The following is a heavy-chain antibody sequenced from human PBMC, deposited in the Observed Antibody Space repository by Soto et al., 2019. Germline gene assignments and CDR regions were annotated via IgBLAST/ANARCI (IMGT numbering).Heavy chain of an antibody. CDR1: GYTFTSYG. CDR2: ISDHNGNT. V-gene: IGHV1-18*01. Sequence: QVHLVQSGAEVKKPGASVKVSCKASGYTFTSYGITWVRQAPGQGLEWMGWISDHNGNTDYAQKLQGRVIVTRDTSTSTAYVELRSLRSDATAVYYWARGRYGDYWGQGALVTVSS. J-gene: IGHJ4*02. D-gene: IGHD1-1*01. CDR3: ARGRYGDY.